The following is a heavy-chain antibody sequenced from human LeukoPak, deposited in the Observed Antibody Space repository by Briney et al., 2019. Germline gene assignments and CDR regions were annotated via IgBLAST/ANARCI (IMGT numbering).Heavy chain of an antibody. V-gene: IGHV4-39*07. CDR3: ARGQYYDSSGYYYD. D-gene: IGHD3-22*01. J-gene: IGHJ4*02. CDR2: INHSGST. CDR1: GGSITSITYY. Sequence: SETLSLTCTVSGGSITSITYYWSWIRQPPGKGLEWIGEINHSGSTNYNPSLKSRVTISVDTSKNQFSLKLSSVTAADTAVYYCARGQYYDSSGYYYDWGQGTLVTVSS.